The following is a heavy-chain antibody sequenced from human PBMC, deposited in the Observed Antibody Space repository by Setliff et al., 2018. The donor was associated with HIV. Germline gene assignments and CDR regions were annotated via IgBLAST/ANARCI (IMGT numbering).Heavy chain of an antibody. Sequence: GGSLRLSCAASGFTFSSYAMSWVRQAPGKGLEWVSLISWDGGSTYYADSVKGRFTISRDNAKNSLYLQMNSLRAEDTAVYYCARLMYSSGPGSFDYWGQGTLVTVSS. CDR1: GFTFSSYA. D-gene: IGHD6-19*01. CDR2: ISWDGGST. CDR3: ARLMYSSGPGSFDY. V-gene: IGHV3-23*01. J-gene: IGHJ4*02.